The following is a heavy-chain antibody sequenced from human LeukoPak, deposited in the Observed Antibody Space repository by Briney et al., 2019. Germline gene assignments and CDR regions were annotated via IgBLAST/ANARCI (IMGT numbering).Heavy chain of an antibody. J-gene: IGHJ3*02. Sequence: SETLSLTCTVSGGSISSYYWSWIRQPPGKGLEWIGYIYYSGSTNYNPSLKSRVTISVDTSKNQLSLKLSSVTAADTAVYYCARQVSYYDAFDIWSQGTMVTVSS. CDR2: IYYSGST. CDR1: GGSISSYY. D-gene: IGHD2/OR15-2a*01. V-gene: IGHV4-59*08. CDR3: ARQVSYYDAFDI.